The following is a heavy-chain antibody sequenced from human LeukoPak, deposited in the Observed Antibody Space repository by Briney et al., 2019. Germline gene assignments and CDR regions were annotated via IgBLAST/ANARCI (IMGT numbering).Heavy chain of an antibody. CDR2: ISGSGGSR. CDR3: ASRKPNSCWTQDDY. D-gene: IGHD6-19*01. CDR1: GFTYSRYA. V-gene: IGHV3-23*01. J-gene: IGHJ4*02. Sequence: GGSLRLSCAASGFTYSRYAMSWLRQATGKGLEGVSDISGSGGSRSYEYSVKGRFTFSRDNSKNTLYLQMKRLRAKDTDVYDCASRKPNSCWTQDDYWGQGTLVTVSS.